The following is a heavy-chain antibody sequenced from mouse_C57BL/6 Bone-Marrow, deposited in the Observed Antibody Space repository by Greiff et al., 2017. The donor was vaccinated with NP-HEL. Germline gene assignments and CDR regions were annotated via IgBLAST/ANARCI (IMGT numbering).Heavy chain of an antibody. CDR1: GFTFSDYY. CDR2: ISNGGGST. J-gene: IGHJ2*01. CDR3: ASSYYSNYLDY. V-gene: IGHV5-12*01. Sequence: VQGVESGGGLVQPGGSLKLSCAASGFTFSDYYMYWVRQTPEKRLEWVAYISNGGGSTYYPATVKGRFTISRDNAKNTLYLQMSRLKSEDTAMYYCASSYYSNYLDYWGQGTTLTVSS. D-gene: IGHD2-5*01.